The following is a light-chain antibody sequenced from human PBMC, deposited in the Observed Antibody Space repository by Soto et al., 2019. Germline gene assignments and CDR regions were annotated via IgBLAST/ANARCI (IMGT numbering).Light chain of an antibody. CDR2: GAS. Sequence: EIVLTQSPGTLSLSPGERATLSCRASQSVSSSYLAWYQQKPGQAPRLLIYGASSRATGIPDRFSGSGSGTDFTLTISRLEPEXXXXXXXXXXXXSPFTFGPGTKVDIK. V-gene: IGKV3-20*01. J-gene: IGKJ3*01. CDR1: QSVSSSY. CDR3: XXXXXSPFT.